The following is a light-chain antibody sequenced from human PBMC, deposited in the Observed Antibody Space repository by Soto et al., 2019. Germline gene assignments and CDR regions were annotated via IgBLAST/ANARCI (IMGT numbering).Light chain of an antibody. CDR1: QRVTSSY. V-gene: IGKV3-20*01. CDR2: GAS. CDR3: QQYGSSPR. J-gene: IGKJ1*01. Sequence: EIVLTQSPGTLSLSPVERATLSCRASQRVTSSYLAWYQQKPGQAPRLLIYGASSRATGIPDRFSGSGSGTDFTLTISRLEPEDCAVYYCQQYGSSPRFGQGTKVDNK.